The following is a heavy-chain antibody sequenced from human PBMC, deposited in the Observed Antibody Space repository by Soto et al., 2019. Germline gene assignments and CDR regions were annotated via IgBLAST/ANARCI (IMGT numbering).Heavy chain of an antibody. CDR2: IDWDGDE. CDR3: ARSITRSGFFNWFDS. D-gene: IGHD3-3*01. Sequence: SGPTLVNPTQTLTLTCTFSGLSLSSIGKCVSWIRQPPGKALEWLALIDWDGDEYYSTSLETRLTISKDTSKNQVVLTMSNMDPVDTATYYCARSITRSGFFNWFDSWGQGTLVTVSS. J-gene: IGHJ5*01. CDR1: GLSLSSIGKC. V-gene: IGHV2-70*01.